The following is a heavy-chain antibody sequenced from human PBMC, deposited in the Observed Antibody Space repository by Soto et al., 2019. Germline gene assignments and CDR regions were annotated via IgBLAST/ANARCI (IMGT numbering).Heavy chain of an antibody. J-gene: IGHJ4*02. V-gene: IGHV1-46*01. CDR3: ARAGYAFGESDVSYFDT. D-gene: IGHD3-16*01. CDR2: INPGDGGT. Sequence: QVQLVQSGADVRKPGASMKVSCTTSGYNFINHFIHWVRQAPGQGLEWMGLINPGDGGTRYAKKFQGRLTMTRDTSTNTVYMDLSSLRSEDTAVYYCARAGYAFGESDVSYFDTWGQGTVVTVSS. CDR1: GYNFINHF.